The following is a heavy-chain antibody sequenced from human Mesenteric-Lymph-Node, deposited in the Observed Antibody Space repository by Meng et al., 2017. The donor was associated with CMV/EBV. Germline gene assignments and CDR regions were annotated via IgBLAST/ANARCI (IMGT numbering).Heavy chain of an antibody. CDR1: GFTFSDYY. J-gene: IGHJ4*01. D-gene: IGHD4-17*01. CDR2: ISSFGTTI. CDR3: AREIAPEDGAY. Sequence: GGSLRLSCAASGFTFSDYYMTWIRQAPGKGLEWVSFISSFGTTIHYADSVKGRFTISRDNAKNSLYLQMNSLRAEDTAVYYCAREIAPEDGAYWGHGTLVTVSS. V-gene: IGHV3-11*01.